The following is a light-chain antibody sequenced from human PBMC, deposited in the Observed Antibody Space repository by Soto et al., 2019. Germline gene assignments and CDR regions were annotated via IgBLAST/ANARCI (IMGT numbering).Light chain of an antibody. CDR3: QQYSGAPYT. CDR2: WAS. V-gene: IGKV4-1*01. J-gene: IGKJ2*01. Sequence: DIVMTQSPDSLAVSLGERATINCKSSQSVLYSANNKNYLAWYQQKPGQPLKLLIYWASIRESGVPDRFSGSGSGTDFTLAISGLQAEDVAVYYCQQYSGAPYTFGQGTKLEIK. CDR1: QSVLYSANNKNY.